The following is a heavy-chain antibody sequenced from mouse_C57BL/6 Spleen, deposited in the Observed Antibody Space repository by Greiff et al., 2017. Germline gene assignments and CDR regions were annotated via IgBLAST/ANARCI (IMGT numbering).Heavy chain of an antibody. CDR2: IHPNSGST. Sequence: QVQLQQPGAELVKPGASVKLSCKASGYTFTSYWMHWVKQRPGQGLEWIGMIHPNSGSTNYNEKFKSKATLTVDKSSSTAYMQLSSLTSEDSAVYYCARTDGYYWYYAMDYWGQGTSVTVSS. J-gene: IGHJ4*01. CDR1: GYTFTSYW. CDR3: ARTDGYYWYYAMDY. D-gene: IGHD2-3*01. V-gene: IGHV1-64*01.